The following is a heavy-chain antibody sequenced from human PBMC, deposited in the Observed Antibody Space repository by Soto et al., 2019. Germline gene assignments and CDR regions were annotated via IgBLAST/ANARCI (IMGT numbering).Heavy chain of an antibody. CDR1: GGSFSGYY. CDR2: IYYSGTT. Sequence: SETLSLTCAVYGGSFSGYYWSWIRQPPGKGLEWIGSIYYSGTTYYNPSLKSRLSMSVDTSKNKFSLNLSSVTAADTAVYYCARHLDYYDSSGYYDYWDQGTLVTVSS. J-gene: IGHJ4*02. CDR3: ARHLDYYDSSGYYDY. V-gene: IGHV4-34*01. D-gene: IGHD3-22*01.